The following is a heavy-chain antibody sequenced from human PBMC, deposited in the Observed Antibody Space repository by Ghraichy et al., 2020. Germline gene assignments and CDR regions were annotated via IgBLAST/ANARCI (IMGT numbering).Heavy chain of an antibody. CDR3: ARTGEDYGENRADDAFDI. CDR2: IYYSGST. Sequence: SETLSLTCTFSGGSISSSSYYWGWIRQPPGKGLEWIGSIYYSGSTYYNPSLKSRVTISVDTSKNQFSLKLSSVTAADTAVYYCARTGEDYGENRADDAFDIWGQGTMVTVSS. D-gene: IGHD4-17*01. V-gene: IGHV4-39*01. CDR1: GGSISSSSYY. J-gene: IGHJ3*02.